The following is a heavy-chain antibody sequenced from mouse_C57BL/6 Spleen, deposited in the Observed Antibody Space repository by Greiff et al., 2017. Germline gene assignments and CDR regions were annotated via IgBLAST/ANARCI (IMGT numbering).Heavy chain of an antibody. D-gene: IGHD3-1*01. CDR2: INPSNGNP. J-gene: IGHJ2*01. CDR3: ARSGSGLSGYFDY. Sequence: VQLQQPGTELVKPGASVKLSCKASGYTFTSYWMHWVKQRPGPGLEWIGNINPSNGNPYYNEKFKGKATLTAEKSSSTAYMQLRSLTSEDSAVXFCARSGSGLSGYFDYWGQGTTLTVSS. CDR1: GYTFTSYW. V-gene: IGHV1-53*01.